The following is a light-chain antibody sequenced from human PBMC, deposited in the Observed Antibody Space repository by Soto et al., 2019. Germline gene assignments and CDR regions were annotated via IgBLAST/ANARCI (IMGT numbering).Light chain of an antibody. CDR1: QTVTSY. Sequence: DVQMTQSPSSLSASVGDSVTLTCRASQTVTSYLKWYQQKPGKAPKLLIYAASTLQSGVPSRFSGSGSGTEFTLTIISLQPEDFATYYCQQSYRFPKTFGRGTKVDIK. CDR2: AAS. CDR3: QQSYRFPKT. J-gene: IGKJ1*01. V-gene: IGKV1-39*01.